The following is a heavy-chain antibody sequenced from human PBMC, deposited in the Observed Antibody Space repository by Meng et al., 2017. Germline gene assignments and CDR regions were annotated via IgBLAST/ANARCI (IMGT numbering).Heavy chain of an antibody. Sequence: SETLSLTCTVSGGSISSGRYYWSWIRQPAGKGLEWIGRIYTSGSTNYNPSLKSRVTISVDTSKNQFSLKLSSVTAADTAVYYCARDLGSDSSAVDWGQGTLVTVSS. J-gene: IGHJ4*02. CDR2: IYTSGST. CDR1: GGSISSGRYY. D-gene: IGHD3-22*01. CDR3: ARDLGSDSSAVD. V-gene: IGHV4-61*02.